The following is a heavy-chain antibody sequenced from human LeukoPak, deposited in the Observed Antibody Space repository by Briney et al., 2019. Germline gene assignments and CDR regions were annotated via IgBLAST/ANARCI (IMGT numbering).Heavy chain of an antibody. CDR2: IYHRGNT. J-gene: IGHJ4*02. CDR3: ARGFGSGSYSNFVDY. CDR1: DYSISSGYY. D-gene: IGHD3-10*01. Sequence: SETLSLTCTVSDYSISSGYYWGWIRQPPGKGLEWIGSIYHRGNTYYNPSLKSRVTISVDMSKNQFSLKLTSVTAADTAVYYCARGFGSGSYSNFVDYWGQGTLVTVSS. V-gene: IGHV4-38-2*02.